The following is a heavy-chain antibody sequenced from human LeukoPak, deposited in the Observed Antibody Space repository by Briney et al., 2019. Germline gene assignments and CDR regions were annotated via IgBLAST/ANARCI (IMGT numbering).Heavy chain of an antibody. Sequence: SETLSLTCSVSGASISRYYSINRYYWSWIRQSPGKGLEWIGYIYGRRTTNYNPSLKSRVTISVDTSKHLLSLKLSSVTAADTEMYYCAGGGYCSVPSCYAPLFDHWGQGIPVTVSS. CDR3: AGGGYCSVPSCYAPLFDH. CDR2: IYGRRTT. CDR1: GASISRYYSINRYY. V-gene: IGHV4-59*03. J-gene: IGHJ4*02. D-gene: IGHD2-2*01.